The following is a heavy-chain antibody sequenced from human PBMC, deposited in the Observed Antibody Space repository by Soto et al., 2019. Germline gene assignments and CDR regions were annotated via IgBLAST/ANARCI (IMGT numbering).Heavy chain of an antibody. V-gene: IGHV1-46*01. CDR3: ARGISGTYTALDF. Sequence: GASVKVSCKAYGYRFTTYYLHWVRQAPGQGLEWMGMINPNGGATTYVQKFQGRVTMTTDTSTSTVYMELSSLRFDDTAIYYCARGISGTYTALDFWGQGALVTVSS. CDR2: INPNGGAT. J-gene: IGHJ4*02. CDR1: GYRFTTYY. D-gene: IGHD1-26*01.